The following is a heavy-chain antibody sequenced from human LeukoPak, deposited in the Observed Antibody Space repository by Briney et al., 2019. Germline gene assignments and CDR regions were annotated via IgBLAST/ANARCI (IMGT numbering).Heavy chain of an antibody. D-gene: IGHD3-22*01. Sequence: SETLSLTCTVSGGSISSSSYYWGWIRQPPGKGLEWIGSIYYSGSTYYNPSLKSRVTISVDTSKNQFSLKLSSVTAADTAVYYCARRDSSGYYAYWGQGTLVIVSS. CDR2: IYYSGST. CDR3: ARRDSSGYYAY. CDR1: GGSISSSSYY. V-gene: IGHV4-39*01. J-gene: IGHJ4*02.